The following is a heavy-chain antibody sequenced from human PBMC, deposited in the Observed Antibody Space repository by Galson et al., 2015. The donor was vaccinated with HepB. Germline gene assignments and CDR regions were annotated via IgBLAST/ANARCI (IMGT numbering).Heavy chain of an antibody. V-gene: IGHV4/OR15-8*02. CDR1: GGSISTNNW. CDR2: IWHTVTT. D-gene: IGHD2-2*02. Sequence: ETLSLTCVVSGGSISTNNWWRWLRQPPGQGLEWIGDIWHTVTTNYNPSLPSRLTMSLDRSKKQFSLNLTSVSAADTAVYYCAKGRRAGSSSSWYNYWGQGILVAVSS. CDR3: AKGRRAGSSSSWYNY. J-gene: IGHJ4*02.